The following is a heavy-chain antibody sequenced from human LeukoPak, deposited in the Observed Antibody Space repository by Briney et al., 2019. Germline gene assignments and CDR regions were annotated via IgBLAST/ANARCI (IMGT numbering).Heavy chain of an antibody. Sequence: SETLSLTCAVYGGSFSGYYWSWIRQPPGKGLEWIGEINHSGSTNYNPSLKSRVTISVDTSKNQFSLKLSSVTAADTAVYYCARGRRLGSGSYYNNYYYYGMDVWGQGTTVTVSS. CDR1: GGSFSGYY. V-gene: IGHV4-34*01. CDR2: INHSGST. D-gene: IGHD3-10*01. CDR3: ARGRRLGSGSYYNNYYYYGMDV. J-gene: IGHJ6*02.